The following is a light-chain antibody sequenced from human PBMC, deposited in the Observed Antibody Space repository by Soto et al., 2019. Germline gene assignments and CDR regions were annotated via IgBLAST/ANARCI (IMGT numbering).Light chain of an antibody. V-gene: IGKV1-39*01. CDR3: QQSYSPPPIT. CDR2: AAS. CDR1: KTINNY. Sequence: DIQMTQSPSSLSASVGDRVTITCRASKTINNYLNWYQKKPGKAPQLLIYAASTLQRGVPSRFSGSGSGTDFTLTIGSLQPEDSATYYCQQSYSPPPITFGQGTRLEIK. J-gene: IGKJ5*01.